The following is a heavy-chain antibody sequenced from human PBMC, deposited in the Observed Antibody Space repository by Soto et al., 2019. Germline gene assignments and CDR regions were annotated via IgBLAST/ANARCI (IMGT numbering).Heavy chain of an antibody. Sequence: SQTLSLTCAISGDSVSSNSAAWNWIRQSPSRGLEWLGRTYYGSKWYNDYAVSVKSRITINPDTSKNQFSLQLNSVTPEDTAVYSCARDIIPMFRGVIQNWFDPWAKGPLVPFSS. D-gene: IGHD3-10*01. J-gene: IGHJ5*02. CDR2: TYYGSKWYN. CDR1: GDSVSSNSAA. CDR3: ARDIIPMFRGVIQNWFDP. V-gene: IGHV6-1*01.